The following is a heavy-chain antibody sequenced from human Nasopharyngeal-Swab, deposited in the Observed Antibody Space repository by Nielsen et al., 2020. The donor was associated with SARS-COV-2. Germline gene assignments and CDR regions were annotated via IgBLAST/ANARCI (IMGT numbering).Heavy chain of an antibody. J-gene: IGHJ3*02. V-gene: IGHV3-74*01. CDR3: ASMAFDI. Sequence: ESLKISCAASGFTFSSYWMHWVRQAPGKGLVWVSRINSDGSSTSYADSVKGRFTISRDNAKNTLYLQMNSLRAEDTAVYYCASMAFDIWGQGTMVTVSS. CDR2: INSDGSST. CDR1: GFTFSSYW.